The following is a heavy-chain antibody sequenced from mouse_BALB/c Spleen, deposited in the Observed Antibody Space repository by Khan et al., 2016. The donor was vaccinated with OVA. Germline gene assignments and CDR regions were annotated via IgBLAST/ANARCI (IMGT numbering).Heavy chain of an antibody. V-gene: IGHV3-2*02. CDR3: ARWFTY. CDR2: INYSGRI. CDR1: GYSITSDYA. Sequence: EVQLQESGPGLVKPSQSLSLTCTVTGYSITSDYAWNWIRQFPGNKLEWMGYINYSGRIIYNPYLKSRFSITRDTSKNQFFLQLNSVTTEDTATYYCARWFTYWGQGTLVTVSA. J-gene: IGHJ3*01.